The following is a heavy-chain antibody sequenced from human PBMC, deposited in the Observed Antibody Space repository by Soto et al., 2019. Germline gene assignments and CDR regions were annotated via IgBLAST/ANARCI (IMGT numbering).Heavy chain of an antibody. CDR3: ARQFWGGLGGKFDP. D-gene: IGHD3-16*01. CDR2: IYYSGRT. V-gene: IGHV4-59*08. CDR1: GGSISSNY. J-gene: IGHJ5*02. Sequence: QVQLQESGPGLVKPSETLSLTCTVSGGSISSNYWSWIRQPPGKGLEWIGYIYYSGRTDYNPSLQSRVTISLDTSKNQFSLKLSSVTAADTAVYFCARQFWGGLGGKFDPWGQGTLVTVSS.